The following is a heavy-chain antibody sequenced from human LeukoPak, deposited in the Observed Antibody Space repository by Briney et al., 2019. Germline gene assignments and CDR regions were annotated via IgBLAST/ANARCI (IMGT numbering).Heavy chain of an antibody. J-gene: IGHJ4*02. V-gene: IGHV3-48*04. D-gene: IGHD3-22*01. CDR1: GFTFSSYS. CDR2: ISSSSSTI. CDR3: AIDVVRGGVTMIPFGY. Sequence: GGSLRLSCAASGFTFSSYSLNWVRQAPGKGLEWVSYISSSSSTIYYADSVKGRFTISRDNAKNSLYLQMNSLRAEDTAVYYCAIDVVRGGVTMIPFGYWGQGTLVTVSS.